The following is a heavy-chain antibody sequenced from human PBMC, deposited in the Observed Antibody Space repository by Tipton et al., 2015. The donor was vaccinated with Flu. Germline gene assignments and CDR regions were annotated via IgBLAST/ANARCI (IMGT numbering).Heavy chain of an antibody. V-gene: IGHV4-39*07. J-gene: IGHJ4*02. Sequence: TLSLTCTVSGGSISSSSYYWGWIRQPPGKGLEWIGSIYYSGSTYYNPSLKSRVTISVDTSKNQFSLKLSSVTAADTAGYYCARSDFAWVGYYFDYWGQGTLVTVSS. D-gene: IGHD3/OR15-3a*01. CDR1: GGSISSSSYY. CDR3: ARSDFAWVGYYFDY. CDR2: IYYSGST.